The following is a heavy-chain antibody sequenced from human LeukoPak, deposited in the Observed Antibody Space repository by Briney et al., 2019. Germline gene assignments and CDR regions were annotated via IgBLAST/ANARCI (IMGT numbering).Heavy chain of an antibody. D-gene: IGHD2-2*01. V-gene: IGHV4-34*01. Sequence: PSETLSLTCAVYGGSFSGYYWSWIRQPPGKGLEWIGYIYHSGSTYYNPSLKSRVTISVDRSKNQFSLKLSSVTAADTAVYYCARVQVVPAAERGYYFDYWGQGTLVTVSS. J-gene: IGHJ4*02. CDR3: ARVQVVPAAERGYYFDY. CDR1: GGSFSGYY. CDR2: IYHSGST.